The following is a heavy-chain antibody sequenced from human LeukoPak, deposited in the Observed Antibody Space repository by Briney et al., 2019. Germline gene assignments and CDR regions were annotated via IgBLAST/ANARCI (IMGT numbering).Heavy chain of an antibody. V-gene: IGHV3-23*01. Sequence: GGSLRLSCAASGFTFSSYARSWVRQAPGKGLEWVSAISGSGGGTYYADSVKGRFTISRDNFKNTLFLQMDSLRGEDTAVYYCSKDLNTGHNYYYLDVWGKGTTVTVSS. CDR3: SKDLNTGHNYYYLDV. CDR2: ISGSGGGT. D-gene: IGHD1-1*01. J-gene: IGHJ6*03. CDR1: GFTFSSYA.